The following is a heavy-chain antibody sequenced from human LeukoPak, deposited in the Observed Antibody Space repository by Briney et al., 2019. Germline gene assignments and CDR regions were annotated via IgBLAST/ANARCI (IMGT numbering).Heavy chain of an antibody. D-gene: IGHD3-16*01. CDR3: AGGYYYMDV. CDR2: IYYSGST. V-gene: IGHV4-59*01. Sequence: SETLSLTCTVSGGSISSYYWSWIRQPPGKGLEWIGYIYYSGSTNYNPSLKSRVTTSVDTSKNQFSLRLSSVTAADTAVYYCAGGYYYMDVWGKGTTVTISS. J-gene: IGHJ6*03. CDR1: GGSISSYY.